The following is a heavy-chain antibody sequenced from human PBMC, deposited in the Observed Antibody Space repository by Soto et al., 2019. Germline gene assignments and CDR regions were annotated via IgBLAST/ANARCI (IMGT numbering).Heavy chain of an antibody. D-gene: IGHD2-21*01. CDR1: RFTFSSFA. J-gene: IGHJ6*03. CDR2: ISAGGGST. CDR3: AKVWTYCYSIDV. V-gene: IGHV3-23*01. Sequence: EVQLLESGGGLVQPGGSLRLSCAASRFTFSSFAMSWVRQAPGKGLEWVSGISAGGGSTYYADSVKGRFSISRDNSKNTVYLQMNSLRAEDTAVYYCAKVWTYCYSIDVWGKGTTVTVSS.